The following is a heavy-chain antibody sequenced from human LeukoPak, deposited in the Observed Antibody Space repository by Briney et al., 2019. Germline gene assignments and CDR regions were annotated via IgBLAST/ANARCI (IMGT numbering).Heavy chain of an antibody. CDR2: IYYSGST. D-gene: IGHD3-16*01. CDR1: GGSISSYY. CDR3: AREGGPDDAFDI. Sequence: SETLSLTCTVSGGSISSYYWSWIRQPPGKGLEWIGYIYYSGSTNYNPSLKSRVTISVDTSKNQFSLKLSSVTAADTAVYYCAREGGPDDAFDIWGQGTMVTVSS. V-gene: IGHV4-59*12. J-gene: IGHJ3*02.